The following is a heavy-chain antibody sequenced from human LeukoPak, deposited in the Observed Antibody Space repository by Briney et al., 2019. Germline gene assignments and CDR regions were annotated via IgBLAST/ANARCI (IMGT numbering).Heavy chain of an antibody. CDR3: ARESVGAKEASDY. J-gene: IGHJ4*02. CDR1: GFTFSSYA. Sequence: QPGGSLRLSCAASGFTFSSYAMHWVRQAPGKGLEWVAVISYDGSNKYYADSVKGRFTISRDNSKNTLYLQMNSLRAEDTAVYYCARESVGAKEASDYWGQGTLVTVSS. CDR2: ISYDGSNK. D-gene: IGHD1-26*01. V-gene: IGHV3-30*01.